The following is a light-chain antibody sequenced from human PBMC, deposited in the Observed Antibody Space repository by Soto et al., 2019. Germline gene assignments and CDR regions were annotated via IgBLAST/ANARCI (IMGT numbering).Light chain of an antibody. CDR2: GAS. Sequence: EIVLTQSPGTLSLSPGERATLSCRASQSVSSSYLAWYQQKPGQAPRLLIYGASSRATGIPDRFSGSGSGTDFTLTISRLEPEDFAGYYCQQYGSSLTWTFGQGTKVDIK. CDR3: QQYGSSLTWT. V-gene: IGKV3-20*01. CDR1: QSVSSSY. J-gene: IGKJ1*01.